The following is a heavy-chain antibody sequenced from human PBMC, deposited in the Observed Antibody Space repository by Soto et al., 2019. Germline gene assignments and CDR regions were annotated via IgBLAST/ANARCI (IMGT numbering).Heavy chain of an antibody. CDR2: IYDSGTT. Sequence: NPSETLSLTCTVSGGSISSYYWSWIRQPPGKGLEWIGYIYDSGTTKYNPSLGGRVTISVDTSKNQFSLKLSSVTAADTAVYYCARHKYHXSGPSAYWGQGTLVTVSS. D-gene: IGHD3-22*01. CDR1: GGSISSYY. V-gene: IGHV4-59*08. J-gene: IGHJ4*02. CDR3: ARHKYHXSGPSAY.